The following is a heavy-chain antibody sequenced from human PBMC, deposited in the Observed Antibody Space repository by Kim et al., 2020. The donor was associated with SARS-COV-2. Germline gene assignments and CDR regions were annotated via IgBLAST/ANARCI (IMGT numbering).Heavy chain of an antibody. CDR1: GASISSGSYY. CDR3: ARDWGGYGGMDV. D-gene: IGHD5-12*01. Sequence: SETLSLTCTVSGASISSGSYYWYWIRQPAGKGLEWIGRIYTSGSTNYNPSLKSRVTISVDTSKNQFSLKLSSVTAADTAVYYRARDWGGYGGMDVWGQGTTVTVSS. CDR2: IYTSGST. V-gene: IGHV4-61*02. J-gene: IGHJ6*02.